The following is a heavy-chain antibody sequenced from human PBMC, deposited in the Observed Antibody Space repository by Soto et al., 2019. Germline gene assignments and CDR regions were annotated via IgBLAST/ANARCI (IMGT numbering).Heavy chain of an antibody. CDR1: GFSFSSYG. Sequence: QVQLVESGGGVVQPGTSLRLSCAASGFSFSSYGMHWVRQAPGKGLEWVAVVWYDGSNKYYAASVKGRFTISRDNSKNTLYLQMNSLRAEDTAVYYCARNPRPTYGDYADYWAQGTLVTVSS. CDR2: VWYDGSNK. J-gene: IGHJ4*02. V-gene: IGHV3-33*01. D-gene: IGHD4-17*01. CDR3: ARNPRPTYGDYADY.